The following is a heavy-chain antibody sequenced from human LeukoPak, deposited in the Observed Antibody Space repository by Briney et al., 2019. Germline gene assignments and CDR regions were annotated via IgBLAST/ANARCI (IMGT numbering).Heavy chain of an antibody. J-gene: IGHJ6*03. CDR3: ARSLLAANVPAAIPRYYYMDV. CDR1: GYTFTGYY. CDR2: INPNSGGT. Sequence: ASVKVSCKASGYTFTGYYMHWVRQAPGQGLEWMGWINPNSGGTNYAQKFQGRVTMTRDTSISTAYMELSRLRSDDTAVYYCARSLLAANVPAAIPRYYYMDVWGKGTTVTVSS. V-gene: IGHV1-2*02. D-gene: IGHD2-2*01.